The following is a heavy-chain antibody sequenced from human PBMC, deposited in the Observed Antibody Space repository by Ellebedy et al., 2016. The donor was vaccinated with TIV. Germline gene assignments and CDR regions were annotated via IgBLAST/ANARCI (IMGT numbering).Heavy chain of an antibody. J-gene: IGHJ4*02. D-gene: IGHD3-9*01. CDR3: ARESVRYFDWDF. CDR2: INTDGSSA. CDR1: GFTFSGYY. Sequence: GESLKISCEVSGFTFSGYYMHWVRQAPGKGLVWVARINTDGSSASYADSVEGRFTISRDNARKTLYLQVDRLRAEDTAVYYCARESVRYFDWDFWGQGTLVTVSS. V-gene: IGHV3-74*01.